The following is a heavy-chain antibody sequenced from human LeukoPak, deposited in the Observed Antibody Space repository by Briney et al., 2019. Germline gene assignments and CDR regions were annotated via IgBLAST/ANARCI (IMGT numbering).Heavy chain of an antibody. V-gene: IGHV4-39*01. CDR1: GGSISSSSYY. CDR2: IYYSGST. D-gene: IGHD3-10*01. Sequence: SETLSLTCTVSGGSISSSSYYWGWIRQPPGKGLERIGSIYYSGSTYYNPSLKSRVTISVDTSKNQFSLKLSSVTAADTAVYYCARRGYYYGSGSPYYFDYWGQGTLVTVSS. CDR3: ARRGYYYGSGSPYYFDY. J-gene: IGHJ4*02.